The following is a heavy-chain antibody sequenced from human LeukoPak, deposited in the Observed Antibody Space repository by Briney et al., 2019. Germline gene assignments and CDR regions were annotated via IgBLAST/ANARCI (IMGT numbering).Heavy chain of an antibody. D-gene: IGHD2-21*02. V-gene: IGHV1-2*06. CDR3: ARDGKETADRNTVLDY. CDR1: GYTFTVYY. Sequence: ASVKVSCKASGYTFTVYYIYLVRQAPGQGLEWMGRINPNSGGTNYAQMFQGRVTMTRDTSISTAYIELSRLSSDDTAVYYCARDGKETADRNTVLDYWGQGSLVTVSS. CDR2: INPNSGGT. J-gene: IGHJ4*02.